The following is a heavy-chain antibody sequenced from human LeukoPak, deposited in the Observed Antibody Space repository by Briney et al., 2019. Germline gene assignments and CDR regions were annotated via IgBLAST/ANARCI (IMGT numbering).Heavy chain of an antibody. CDR2: IIPIFGTA. D-gene: IGHD3-10*01. V-gene: IGHV1-69*01. CDR3: ASSTVLLWFGEPNNWFDP. CDR1: GGTFSSYA. J-gene: IGHJ5*02. Sequence: SVKVSCKASGGTFSSYAISWVRQAPGQGREWMGGIIPIFGTADYAQKFQGRVTITADESTSTAYMELSSLRSGDTAVYYCASSTVLLWFGEPNNWFDPWGQGTLVTVSS.